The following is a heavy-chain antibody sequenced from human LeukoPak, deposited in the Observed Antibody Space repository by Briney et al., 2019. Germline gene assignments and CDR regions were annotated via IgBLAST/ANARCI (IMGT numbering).Heavy chain of an antibody. CDR1: GGSISTYY. Sequence: SETLSLTCTVSGGSISTYYWTWIRHPPGKGLEWLGYIYYSGSPNYNPSLKSRVTISLDTSKNQFSLKLSSVTAADTAVYYCATRYYEILTGYYYFDYWGQGTLVTVSS. CDR2: IYYSGSP. D-gene: IGHD3-9*01. CDR3: ATRYYEILTGYYYFDY. V-gene: IGHV4-59*08. J-gene: IGHJ4*02.